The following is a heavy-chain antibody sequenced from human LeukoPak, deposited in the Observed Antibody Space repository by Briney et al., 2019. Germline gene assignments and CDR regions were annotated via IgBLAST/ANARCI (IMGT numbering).Heavy chain of an antibody. CDR3: ATCSGGDCYSILRYFQH. V-gene: IGHV3-74*01. CDR2: INSDGSST. Sequence: PGGSLRLSCAASGFTFSSYWMHWVRQAPGKGLVWVSRINSDGSSTSYADSVKGRFTISRDDAKNTLYLQMNSLRAEDTAVYYCATCSGGDCYSILRYFQHWGQGTLVTVSS. CDR1: GFTFSSYW. J-gene: IGHJ1*01. D-gene: IGHD2-21*02.